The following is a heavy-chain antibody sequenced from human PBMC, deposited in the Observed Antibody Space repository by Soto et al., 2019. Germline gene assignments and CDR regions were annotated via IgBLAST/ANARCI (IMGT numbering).Heavy chain of an antibody. D-gene: IGHD2-21*02. J-gene: IGHJ4*02. CDR1: GYTFTDLD. CDR2: MHPTSGDT. Sequence: QVQLVQSGAEVRQPGASVKVSCKTSGYTFTDLDINWVRQATGQGLEWMGWMHPTSGDTGYAQNFQGRVTMTRDISISTAYMGLNSLRYEDTAFYYGARGVTAGVGHWGQGTLVTVSS. V-gene: IGHV1-8*01. CDR3: ARGVTAGVGH.